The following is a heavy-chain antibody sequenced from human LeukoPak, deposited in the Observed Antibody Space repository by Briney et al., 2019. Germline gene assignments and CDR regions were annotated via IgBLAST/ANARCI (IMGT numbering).Heavy chain of an antibody. J-gene: IGHJ5*02. CDR2: IKSKTDGGTT. V-gene: IGHV3-15*01. CDR3: TTDTVAVVAATHGNNWFDP. CDR1: GFTFSNAW. Sequence: GGSLRLSCAASGFTFSNAWMSWVRQAPGKGLEWVGRIKSKTDGGTTDYAAPVKGRFTISRDDSKNTLYLQMNSLKTEDTAVYYCTTDTVAVVAATHGNNWFDPWGQGTLVTVSS. D-gene: IGHD2-15*01.